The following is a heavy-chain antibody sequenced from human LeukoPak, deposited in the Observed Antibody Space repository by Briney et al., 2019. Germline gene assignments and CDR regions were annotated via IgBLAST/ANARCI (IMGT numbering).Heavy chain of an antibody. CDR3: ARGSFGVIFGVVNWFDP. V-gene: IGHV4-59*12. J-gene: IGHJ5*02. Sequence: SETLSLTCTVSGGSISSYYWSWIRQPPGKGLEWIGYIYYSGSTNYNPSLKSRVTMSVDTSKNQFSLKLSSVTAADTAVYYCARGSFGVIFGVVNWFDPWGQGTLVTVSS. CDR1: GGSISSYY. CDR2: IYYSGST. D-gene: IGHD3-3*01.